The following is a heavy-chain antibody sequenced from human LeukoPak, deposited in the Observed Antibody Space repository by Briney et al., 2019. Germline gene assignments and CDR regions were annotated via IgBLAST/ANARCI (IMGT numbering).Heavy chain of an antibody. CDR1: GGSISSGSYH. CDR2: IYTSGST. J-gene: IGHJ5*02. Sequence: SETLSLTCTVSGGSISSGSYHWIWIRQPAGKGLEWIGHIYTSGSTNYNPSLRSRVTISVDTSKNQFSLKLNFVTAADTAVYYCAIGMTPDSWFDPWGQGTLVTVSS. CDR3: AIGMTPDSWFDP. D-gene: IGHD1-1*01. V-gene: IGHV4-61*09.